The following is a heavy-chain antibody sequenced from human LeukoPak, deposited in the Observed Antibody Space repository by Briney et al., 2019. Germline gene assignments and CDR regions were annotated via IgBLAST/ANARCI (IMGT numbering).Heavy chain of an antibody. J-gene: IGHJ2*01. V-gene: IGHV1-46*01. CDR1: GYTFTSYY. CDR2: INPSGGST. D-gene: IGHD3-16*02. CDR3: AREADIVSFDL. Sequence: ASVKVSCKASGYTFTSYYMHWVRQAPGQGLEWMGIINPSGGSTSYAQKFQDRVAMTSDTSISTAYMELSGLRSDDTAVYFCAREADIVSFDLWGRGTRDTVSS.